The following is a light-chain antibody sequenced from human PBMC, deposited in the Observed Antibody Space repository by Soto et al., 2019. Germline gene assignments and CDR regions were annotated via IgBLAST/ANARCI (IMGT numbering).Light chain of an antibody. V-gene: IGKV3-20*01. CDR2: GAF. CDR3: QQYDSSTYT. Sequence: EIVLTQSPATLSLSPGERATLSCRASPSVTNYLAWYQQKPGQAPRLLIYGAFNRATGIPARFSGSGSGTDFTLTINRLEPEDFAVYYCQQYDSSTYTFGQGTKLEIK. CDR1: PSVTNY. J-gene: IGKJ2*01.